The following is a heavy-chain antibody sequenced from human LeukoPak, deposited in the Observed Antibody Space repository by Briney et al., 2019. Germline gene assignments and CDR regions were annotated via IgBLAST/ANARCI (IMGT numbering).Heavy chain of an antibody. V-gene: IGHV1-69*06. J-gene: IGHJ6*03. D-gene: IGHD2-2*01. CDR1: GGTFSSYA. CDR3: ARGRYCSSTSCLYYYYYYMDV. CDR2: IIPIFGTA. Sequence: ASVKVSCKASGGTFSSYAISWVRQAPGQGLEWMGGIIPIFGTANYAQKFQGRVTITADKSTSTAYMELSSLRSEDTAVYYCARGRYCSSTSCLYYYYYYMDVWGKGTTVTVSS.